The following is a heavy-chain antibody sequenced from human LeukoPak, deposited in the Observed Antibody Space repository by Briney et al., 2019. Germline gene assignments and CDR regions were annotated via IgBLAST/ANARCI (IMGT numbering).Heavy chain of an antibody. CDR1: GFTFSSYA. D-gene: IGHD3-22*01. Sequence: PGGSLRLSCAASGFTFSSYAMSWVRQAPGKGLEWVSAISGSGGSTYYAESGKGRFTISRDNSKNTLYLQMNSLRAEDTAVYYCAKDGSGYYYESGYWGQGTLVTVSS. V-gene: IGHV3-23*01. CDR2: ISGSGGST. CDR3: AKDGSGYYYESGY. J-gene: IGHJ4*02.